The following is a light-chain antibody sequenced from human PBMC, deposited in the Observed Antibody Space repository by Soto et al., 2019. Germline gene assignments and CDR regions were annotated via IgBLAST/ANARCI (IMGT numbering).Light chain of an antibody. CDR3: LQDYNYPRA. CDR1: QGIRNE. Sequence: AIQITPISTSPSSPLGDRVTIPCRATQGIRNELGWYQQKPGKAPKLLIYAASSLQSGVPSRFSGSASGTDFTLTISSLQPEDFATYYCLQDYNYPRAFGQGTKVDIK. J-gene: IGKJ1*01. CDR2: AAS. V-gene: IGKV1-6*01.